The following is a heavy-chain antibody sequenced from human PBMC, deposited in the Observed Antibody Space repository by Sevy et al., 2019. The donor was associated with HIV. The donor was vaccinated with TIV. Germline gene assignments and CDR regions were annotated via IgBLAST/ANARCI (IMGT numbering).Heavy chain of an antibody. CDR2: ISGSGGST. D-gene: IGHD5-12*01. Sequence: GGSLRLSCAASGFTFSSYAMSWVRQAPGKGLEWVSAISGSGGSTYYADSVKGRFTISRDNSKNTVYLQMNSLRAEDTAVYYCAKVRIVATIVSEFDYWGQGTLVTVSS. CDR1: GFTFSSYA. CDR3: AKVRIVATIVSEFDY. V-gene: IGHV3-23*01. J-gene: IGHJ4*02.